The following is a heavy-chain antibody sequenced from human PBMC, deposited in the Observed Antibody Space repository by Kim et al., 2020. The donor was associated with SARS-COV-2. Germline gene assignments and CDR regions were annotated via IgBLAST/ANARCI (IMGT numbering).Heavy chain of an antibody. CDR3: AGLVSARFDP. Sequence: SETLSLTCTVSGDSIYNNYWSWIRQSPGKGLEWIGYIYHSGTTSYNPSLKSRVTISVDTSKNHFSLKLNSVTTADTAVYYCAGLVSARFDPWGQGTLVTVSS. D-gene: IGHD1-26*01. CDR2: IYHSGTT. J-gene: IGHJ5*02. CDR1: GDSIYNNY. V-gene: IGHV4-59*13.